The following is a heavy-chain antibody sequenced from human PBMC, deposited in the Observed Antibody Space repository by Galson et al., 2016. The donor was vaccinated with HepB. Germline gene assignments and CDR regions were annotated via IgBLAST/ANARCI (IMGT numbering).Heavy chain of an antibody. J-gene: IGHJ6*02. CDR3: ARGRGYCSTTSCSEYPHYNYGMDV. CDR1: GGSISGGTYY. CDR2: IYYSGST. D-gene: IGHD2-2*01. Sequence: TLSLTCTVSGGSISGGTYYWTWIRQLPGKGLEGIGYIYYSGSTYYSPSLKSRVTVSVDTSRNKFSLKLSSVTAADTAVYYCARGRGYCSTTSCSEYPHYNYGMDVWGQGTTVTVSS. V-gene: IGHV4-31*03.